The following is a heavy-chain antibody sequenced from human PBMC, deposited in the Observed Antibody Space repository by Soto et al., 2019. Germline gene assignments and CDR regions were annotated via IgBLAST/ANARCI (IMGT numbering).Heavy chain of an antibody. CDR2: ISSSGSTI. V-gene: IGHV3-11*01. Sequence: WGSLRLSCAASGFTFSDYYMSWIRKAPGKGLEWVSYISSSGSTIYYADSVKGRFTISRDNAKNSLYLQMNSLRAEDTAVYYCASDSGSYCFDYWGQGTLVTVSS. J-gene: IGHJ4*02. CDR3: ASDSGSYCFDY. CDR1: GFTFSDYY. D-gene: IGHD1-26*01.